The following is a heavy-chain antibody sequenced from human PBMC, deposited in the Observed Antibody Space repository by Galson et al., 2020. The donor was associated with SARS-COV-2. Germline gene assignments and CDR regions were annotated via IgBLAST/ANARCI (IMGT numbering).Heavy chain of an antibody. CDR2: ISGNGYST. J-gene: IGHJ6*02. CDR3: AGDPDGRYYYYGMDV. D-gene: IGHD1-20*01. V-gene: IGHV3-23*01. Sequence: GGSLRLSCAASGFTFSIYAMNWVRQAPGKGLEWVASISGNGYSTYYADSVKGRFTISRDNSKNTVYLQMNSLRAEDTAVYFCAGDPDGRYYYYGMDVWGQGTTVTVSS. CDR1: GFTFSIYA.